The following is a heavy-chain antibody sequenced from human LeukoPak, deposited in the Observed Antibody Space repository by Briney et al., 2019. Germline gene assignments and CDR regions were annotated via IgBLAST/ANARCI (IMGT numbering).Heavy chain of an antibody. Sequence: SETLSLTCTVSGGSISSGGYYWSWIRQHPGKGLEWIGYIYYGGSTYYNPSLKSRVTISVDTSKNQFSLRLSSVTAADTAVYYCARAYCSSTSCYTEGWFDPWGQGTLVTVSS. CDR1: GGSISSGGYY. CDR2: IYYGGST. V-gene: IGHV4-31*03. D-gene: IGHD2-2*02. CDR3: ARAYCSSTSCYTEGWFDP. J-gene: IGHJ5*02.